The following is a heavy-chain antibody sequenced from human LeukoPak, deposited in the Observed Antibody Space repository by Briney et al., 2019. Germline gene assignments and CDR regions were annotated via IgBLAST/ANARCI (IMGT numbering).Heavy chain of an antibody. CDR3: IVFGDSNH. Sequence: GGSLRLSCAASGLTGSHNYVSWVRQAPGKGLEWVSAIHTSGDTCYADSVKGRFTISGDTSKNTLYLRINSLRVEDTAVYYCIVFGDSNHWGQGTLVTVSS. J-gene: IGHJ5*02. V-gene: IGHV3-53*01. D-gene: IGHD4-17*01. CDR2: IHTSGDT. CDR1: GLTGSHNY.